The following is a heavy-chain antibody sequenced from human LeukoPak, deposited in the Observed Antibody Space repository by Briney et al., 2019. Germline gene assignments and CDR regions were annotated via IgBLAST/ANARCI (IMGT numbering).Heavy chain of an antibody. CDR3: ARDDYVWGSYRLGGSY. Sequence: ASVKVSCKASGYTFTSYYMHWVRQAPGQGLEWMGIINPSGGSTSYAQKFQGRVTMTRDTSTSTVYMELSSLRAEDTAVYYCARDDYVWGSYRLGGSYWGQGTLVTVSS. CDR2: INPSGGST. CDR1: GYTFTSYY. J-gene: IGHJ4*02. V-gene: IGHV1-46*01. D-gene: IGHD3-16*02.